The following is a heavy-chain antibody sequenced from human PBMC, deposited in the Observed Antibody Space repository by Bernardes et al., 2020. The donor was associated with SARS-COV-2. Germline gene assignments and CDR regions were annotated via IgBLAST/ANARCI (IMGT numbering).Heavy chain of an antibody. D-gene: IGHD2-21*02. CDR1: GVSISNSNYY. J-gene: IGHJ6*02. CDR2: IYSSGTT. V-gene: IGHV4-39*01. Sequence: SDTLYLTCTVSGVSISNSNYYWGWIRQPPGKGLEWIGSIYSSGTTYYNPSLQRRVTKSLDTSKNQFSLRLTSVTAADTAVYYCAGSSCGRDCYIGGLRSWDYGMDVWGQGTTVTVSS. CDR3: AGSSCGRDCYIGGLRSWDYGMDV.